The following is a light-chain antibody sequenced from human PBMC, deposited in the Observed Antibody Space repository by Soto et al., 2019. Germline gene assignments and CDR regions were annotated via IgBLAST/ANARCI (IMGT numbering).Light chain of an antibody. CDR2: EVS. Sequence: QSVLTQPASVSGSPGQSIAISCTGTSSDVGAYDFVSWYQQHPDKAPKLMIYEVSHRPPGVSYRFSGSKSVNTATLTISGLQAEDEADYYCSSYTTSSTRVFGTGTKVTVL. V-gene: IGLV2-14*03. CDR3: SSYTTSSTRV. CDR1: SSDVGAYDF. J-gene: IGLJ1*01.